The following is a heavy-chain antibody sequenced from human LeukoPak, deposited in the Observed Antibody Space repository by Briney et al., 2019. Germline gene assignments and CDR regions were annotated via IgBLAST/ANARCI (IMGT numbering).Heavy chain of an antibody. CDR1: GFNLRTFW. CDR2: ISPDGSVT. V-gene: IGHV3-74*01. Sequence: GGSLRLSCAASGFNLRTFWIHWIRQDAGGRLVWVSRISPDGSVTTYTASVKGRFAISRDNAKNTLYLEMNSLRVDDAAIYYCVSDSGLRSGGDSWGQGTPVTVSS. D-gene: IGHD1-26*01. J-gene: IGHJ4*02. CDR3: VSDSGLRSGGDS.